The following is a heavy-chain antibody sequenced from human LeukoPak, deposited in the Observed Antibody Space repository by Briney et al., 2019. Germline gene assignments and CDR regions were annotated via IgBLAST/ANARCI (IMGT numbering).Heavy chain of an antibody. Sequence: ASVKVSCKASGGTFSSYAISWVRQAPGQGLEWMGRIIPIFGTANYAQKFQGRVTITTDESTSTDYMELSSLRSEDTAVYYCAREWYYDSSGTLSLDYWGQGTLVTVSS. V-gene: IGHV1-69*05. J-gene: IGHJ4*02. D-gene: IGHD3-22*01. CDR2: IIPIFGTA. CDR1: GGTFSSYA. CDR3: AREWYYDSSGTLSLDY.